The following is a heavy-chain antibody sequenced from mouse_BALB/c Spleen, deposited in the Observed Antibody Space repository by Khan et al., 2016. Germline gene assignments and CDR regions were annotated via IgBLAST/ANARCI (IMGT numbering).Heavy chain of an antibody. CDR1: GFNIKDTY. D-gene: IGHD2-4*01. Sequence: EVQLQESGAELVKPGASVKLSCTASGFNIKDTYMHWVKQRPEQGLEWIGRIDPANGNTKYDPKFQGKATITADTSSNTAYLQLSSLTSEDTAVYYWARSPYDYDVGFAYWGQGTLVTASA. V-gene: IGHV14-3*02. J-gene: IGHJ3*01. CDR3: ARSPYDYDVGFAY. CDR2: IDPANGNT.